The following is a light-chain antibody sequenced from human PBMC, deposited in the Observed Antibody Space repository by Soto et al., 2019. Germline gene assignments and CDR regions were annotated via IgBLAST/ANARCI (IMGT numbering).Light chain of an antibody. V-gene: IGKV1-39*01. CDR2: AAS. CDR1: QTINNY. Sequence: DIQMTQSPSSLSASVGDRVTITCRASQTINNYVSWYQQKPGKAPNSLIYAASTFQRGVPTRFSGSGSGTDFTLTINSLQPEDSAIYYCQQSAKIPRTFGQGTKVEI. J-gene: IGKJ1*01. CDR3: QQSAKIPRT.